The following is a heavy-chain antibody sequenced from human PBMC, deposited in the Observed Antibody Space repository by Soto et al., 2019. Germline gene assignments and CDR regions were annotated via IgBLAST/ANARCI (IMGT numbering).Heavy chain of an antibody. CDR3: ASNGFGETYYYGMDV. CDR1: GGTFSSYA. Sequence: QVQLVQSGAEVKKPGSSVKVSCKASGGTFSSYAINWVRQAPGQGLEWMGGIIPIFGTADYGQKFQGRVTITADESTSTAYMELSSLRSEDTAVYYCASNGFGETYYYGMDVWGQGTTVTVSS. J-gene: IGHJ6*02. V-gene: IGHV1-69*12. D-gene: IGHD3-10*01. CDR2: IIPIFGTA.